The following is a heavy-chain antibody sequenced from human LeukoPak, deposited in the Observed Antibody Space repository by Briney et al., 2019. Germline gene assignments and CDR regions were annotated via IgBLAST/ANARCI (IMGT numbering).Heavy chain of an antibody. Sequence: GGSLRLSCAASGFTFSGAWLHWVRQAPGKGLVWVSRINNDGTTSKYADSVKGRFTISRDNAKNTLYLQMNSLRAEDTAVYYCARVSGPGMNEYFHLWGQGTLVTVSS. V-gene: IGHV3-74*01. CDR2: INNDGTTS. D-gene: IGHD3-10*01. CDR1: GFTFSGAW. CDR3: ARVSGPGMNEYFHL. J-gene: IGHJ1*01.